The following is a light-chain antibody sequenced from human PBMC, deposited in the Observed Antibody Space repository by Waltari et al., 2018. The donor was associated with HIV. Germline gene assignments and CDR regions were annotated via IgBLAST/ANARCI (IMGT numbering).Light chain of an antibody. CDR1: QTVKTY. CDR3: QQSYSTPLT. Sequence: DIQMTQSPSSLSASIGGRVTITCRPSQTVKTYLNWYLQKPGKAPSLLIHGTSTLQSGVPSRFSGTGSGTHFTLTINDLQPEDYGIYYCQQSYSTPLTFGGGT. CDR2: GTS. J-gene: IGKJ4*01. V-gene: IGKV1-39*01.